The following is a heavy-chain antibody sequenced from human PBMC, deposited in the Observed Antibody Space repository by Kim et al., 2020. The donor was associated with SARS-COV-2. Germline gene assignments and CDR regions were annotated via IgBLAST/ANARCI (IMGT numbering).Heavy chain of an antibody. V-gene: IGHV3-23*01. Sequence: VKGRFTISRDKSKNTLYLQMSSLRAEDTAVYYCAKPGGDFWSGYLNYVDYWGQGTLVTVSS. D-gene: IGHD3-3*01. J-gene: IGHJ4*02. CDR3: AKPGGDFWSGYLNYVDY.